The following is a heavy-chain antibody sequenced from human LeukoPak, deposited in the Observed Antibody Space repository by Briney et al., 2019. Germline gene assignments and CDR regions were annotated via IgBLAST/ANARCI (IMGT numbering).Heavy chain of an antibody. Sequence: GGSLRLSCTASGFICSDYAMSWARQAPGKGLEWVSYISSSSSTIYYADSVKGRFTISRDNAKNSLYLQMNSLRDEDTAVYYCARDREWSYGMDVWGQGTTVTVSS. CDR1: GFICSDYA. D-gene: IGHD3-3*01. CDR2: ISSSSSTI. CDR3: ARDREWSYGMDV. V-gene: IGHV3-48*02. J-gene: IGHJ6*02.